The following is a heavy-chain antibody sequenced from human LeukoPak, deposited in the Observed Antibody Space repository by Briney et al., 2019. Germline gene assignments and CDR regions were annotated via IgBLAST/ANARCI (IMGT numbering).Heavy chain of an antibody. J-gene: IGHJ3*02. D-gene: IGHD3-22*01. CDR2: IYYSGST. CDR3: ARSYYYDSSGYRIWRWADAFDI. V-gene: IGHV4-39*01. Sequence: SETLSLTCTVSGGSISSSSYYWGWIRQPPGKGLEWIGSIYYSGSTYYNPSLKSRVTISVYTSKNQFSLKLSSVTAADTAVYYCARSYYYDSSGYRIWRWADAFDIWGQGTMVTVSS. CDR1: GGSISSSSYY.